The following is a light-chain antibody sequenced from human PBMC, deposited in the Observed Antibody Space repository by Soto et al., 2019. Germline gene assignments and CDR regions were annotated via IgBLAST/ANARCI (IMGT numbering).Light chain of an antibody. CDR3: QSYDSLTLV. CDR2: ADD. V-gene: IGLV6-57*02. Sequence: NFMLTQPHSVSESPGKTVTLSCTGSSGSIASNYVQWYQQRPGSAPTTVIYADDQRPSGVPDRFSGSIDRSSNSASLTISGLKTEDEADYYCQSYDSLTLVFGTGTKVTVL. J-gene: IGLJ1*01. CDR1: SGSIASNY.